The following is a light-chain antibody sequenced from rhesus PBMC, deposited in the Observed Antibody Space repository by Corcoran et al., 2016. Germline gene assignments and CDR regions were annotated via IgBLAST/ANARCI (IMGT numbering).Light chain of an antibody. CDR1: QGISNW. CDR3: QQHSSRPYS. J-gene: IGKJ2*01. V-gene: IGKV1-33*02. CDR2: AAS. Sequence: DIQMTQSPSSLSASVGDRVTITCQASQGISNWLAWYQQKPGKAPKLLIYAASSLQSGVPSRFSGSGVGTDFTLTISSLQPENSEAYYCQQHSSRPYSFGQGTKVEVK.